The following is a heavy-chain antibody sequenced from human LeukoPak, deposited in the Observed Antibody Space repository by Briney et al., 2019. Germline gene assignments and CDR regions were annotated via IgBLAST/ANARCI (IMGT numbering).Heavy chain of an antibody. D-gene: IGHD3-22*01. Sequence: ASVKVSCKASGYTFTGYYMHWVRQASGQGLEWMGWINPNSGGTNYAQKFQGRVAMTRDTSISTAYMELSRLRSDDTAVYYCARDLLWDDSSGHTPYYFDYWGQGTLVTVSS. CDR1: GYTFTGYY. CDR2: INPNSGGT. J-gene: IGHJ4*02. V-gene: IGHV1-2*02. CDR3: ARDLLWDDSSGHTPYYFDY.